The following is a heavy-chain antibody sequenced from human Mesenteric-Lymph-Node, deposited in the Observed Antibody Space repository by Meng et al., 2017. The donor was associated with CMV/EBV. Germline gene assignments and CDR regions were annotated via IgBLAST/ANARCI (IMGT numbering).Heavy chain of an antibody. CDR3: ARDLRGAPWDY. CDR1: GFTFSSYA. CDR2: ISYDGSNK. Sequence: GESLKISCAASGFTFSSYAMHWVRQAPGKGLEWVAVISYDGSNKYYADSVKGRFTISRDNVKSTLYLQMDSLRAEDTAVYYCARDLRGAPWDYWGQGTLVTVSS. J-gene: IGHJ4*02. V-gene: IGHV3-30-3*01. D-gene: IGHD3-16*01.